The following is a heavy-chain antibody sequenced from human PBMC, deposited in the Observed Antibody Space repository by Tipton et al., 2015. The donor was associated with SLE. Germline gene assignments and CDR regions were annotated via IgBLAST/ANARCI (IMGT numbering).Heavy chain of an antibody. CDR3: ARGWGAFGVVTRYFDL. CDR2: IYYSGST. Sequence: TLSLTCTVSGGSISSYYWSWIRQPPGKGLEWIGYIYYSGSTNYNPSLKSRVTISVDTSKNQFSLKLSSVTAADTAVYYCARGWGAFGVVTRYFDLWGRGTLVTVSS. V-gene: IGHV4-59*12. D-gene: IGHD3-3*01. CDR1: GGSISSYY. J-gene: IGHJ2*01.